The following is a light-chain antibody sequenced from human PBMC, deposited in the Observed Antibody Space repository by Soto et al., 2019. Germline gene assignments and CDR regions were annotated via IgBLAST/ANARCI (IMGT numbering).Light chain of an antibody. J-gene: IGKJ1*01. CDR3: QQYGSSPLT. Sequence: IVLTQSPCTLSLSQGERATLSCRASQSVSSSYLAWYQQKPGQAPRLLIYGASSRATGIPDRFSGSGSGTDFTLTISRLEPEDFAVYYCQQYGSSPLTFGQGTKV. CDR2: GAS. V-gene: IGKV3-20*01. CDR1: QSVSSSY.